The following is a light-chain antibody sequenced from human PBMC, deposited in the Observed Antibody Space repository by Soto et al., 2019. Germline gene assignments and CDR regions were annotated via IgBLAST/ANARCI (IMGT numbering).Light chain of an antibody. J-gene: IGLJ2*01. V-gene: IGLV4-60*03. CDR2: VEGSGNY. CDR1: SGHSSYI. Sequence: QTVVTQSSSASASLGSSVKLTCTLSSGHSSYIIAWHQQQTGKAPRFLMTVEGSGNYNKGSGVPDRVSGSSAGADRYLTISTLQSEDEATYYCDTWDTNTQVFGGGTKLTVL. CDR3: DTWDTNTQV.